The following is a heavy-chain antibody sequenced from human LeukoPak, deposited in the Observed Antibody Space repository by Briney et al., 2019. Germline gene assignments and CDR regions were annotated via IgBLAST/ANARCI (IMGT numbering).Heavy chain of an antibody. CDR1: GFPFSTYA. J-gene: IGHJ4*02. Sequence: PGGSLRLSCAASGFPFSTYAMNWVRQAPGKGLEWVSVITGSGGFTQYADSVKGRFTISRDNSKNTVYLQMNSLRVEDTALYYCERSLDYWGQGTLVTVSS. CDR2: ITGSGGFT. V-gene: IGHV3-23*01. CDR3: ERSLDY.